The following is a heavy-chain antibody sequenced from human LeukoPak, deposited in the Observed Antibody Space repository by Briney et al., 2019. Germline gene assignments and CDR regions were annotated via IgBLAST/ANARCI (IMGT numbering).Heavy chain of an antibody. D-gene: IGHD6-19*01. Sequence: PSETLSLTCTVFGGSISNSNYYWGWIRQPPGKGLEWIGSIYYSGSTYYNPSLKSRVTISVDTSKNQFSLKLSSVTAADTAVYYCARPGDSSSWYGVDYWGQGTLVTVSS. V-gene: IGHV4-39*01. J-gene: IGHJ4*02. CDR3: ARPGDSSSWYGVDY. CDR1: GGSISNSNYY. CDR2: IYYSGST.